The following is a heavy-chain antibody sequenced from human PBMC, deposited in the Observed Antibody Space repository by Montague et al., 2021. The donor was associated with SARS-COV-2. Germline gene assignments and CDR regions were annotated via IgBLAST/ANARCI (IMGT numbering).Heavy chain of an antibody. CDR1: GGSISGYY. J-gene: IGHJ6*02. D-gene: IGHD2-8*01. V-gene: IGHV4-59*01. CDR3: ARILRSCTNGVCRTYYYYAMDA. Sequence: SETLSLTCTVSGGSISGYYWSWIRQPPGKGLEWIGYIYYSGSTKXNPFLESRVTVSVDRSKNQVSLKLSSVTAADTAVYYCARILRSCTNGVCRTYYYYAMDAWGQGTTVTVSS. CDR2: IYYSGST.